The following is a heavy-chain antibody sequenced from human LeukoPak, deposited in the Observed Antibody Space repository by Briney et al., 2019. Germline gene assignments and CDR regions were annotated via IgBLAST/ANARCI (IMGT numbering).Heavy chain of an antibody. J-gene: IGHJ4*02. V-gene: IGHV3-66*01. CDR3: ARDRDSSGWSQSYFDY. CDR2: IYSGGAT. Sequence: GGSLRLSCAASGITVSTNYMSWVRQAPGKGLEWVSIIYSGGATFYADSVKGRFTISRDNAKNSLYLQMNSLRAEDTAVYYCARDRDSSGWSQSYFDYWGQGTLVTVSS. D-gene: IGHD6-19*01. CDR1: GITVSTNY.